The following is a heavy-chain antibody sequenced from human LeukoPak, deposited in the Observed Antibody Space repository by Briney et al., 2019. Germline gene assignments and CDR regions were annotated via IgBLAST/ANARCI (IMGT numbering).Heavy chain of an antibody. J-gene: IGHJ4*02. D-gene: IGHD6-19*01. CDR3: ARGGQLAVPDPFDS. V-gene: IGHV4-34*11. CDR1: GGSFSDYY. CDR2: IYYSGST. Sequence: SETLSLTCAVYGGSFSDYYWSWIRQPPGKGLEWIGSIYYSGSTYYSPSLKSRLTISVDTSRNQFSLSLISVTAADTAVYYCARGGQLAVPDPFDSWGQGTLVTVSS.